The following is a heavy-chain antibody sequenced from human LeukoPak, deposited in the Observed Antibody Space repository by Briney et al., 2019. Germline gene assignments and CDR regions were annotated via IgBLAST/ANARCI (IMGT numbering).Heavy chain of an antibody. J-gene: IGHJ4*01. CDR1: GGTFSSYA. CDR2: IIPIFGTA. CDR3: ARENYDYVWGGY. Sequence: ASVKVSCKASGGTFSSYAISWVRQAPGQGLEWMGGIIPIFGTANYAQKFQGRVTITADESTSTAYMELSSLRSEDTAVYYCARENYDYVWGGYXXXXTLXTVSS. D-gene: IGHD3-16*01. V-gene: IGHV1-69*13.